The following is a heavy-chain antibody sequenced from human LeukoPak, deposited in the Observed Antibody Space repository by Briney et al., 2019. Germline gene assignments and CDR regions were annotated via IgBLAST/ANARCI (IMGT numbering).Heavy chain of an antibody. D-gene: IGHD3-10*01. CDR2: IYYSGST. CDR3: ARGEKDTMFDY. Sequence: SETLSLTCTVSGGSISSSSYYWGWIRQPPGKGLEWIGSIYYSGSTYYNPSLKSRVTISVDTSKNQFSLKLSSVTAADTAVYYCARGEKDTMFDYWGQGTLVTVSS. CDR1: GGSISSSSYY. V-gene: IGHV4-39*01. J-gene: IGHJ4*02.